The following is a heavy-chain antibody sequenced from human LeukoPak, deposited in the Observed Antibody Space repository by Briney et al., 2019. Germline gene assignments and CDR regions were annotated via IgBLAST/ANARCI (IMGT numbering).Heavy chain of an antibody. Sequence: SETLSLTCAVYGGSFSGYYWSWIRQPPGKGLEWIGEINHSGSTNYNPSLKSRVTISVDTSKNQFSLKLSSVTAADTAVYYCARDDYCSGGSCYSGGYGYWGQGTLVTVSS. CDR1: GGSFSGYY. D-gene: IGHD2-15*01. J-gene: IGHJ4*02. V-gene: IGHV4-34*01. CDR2: INHSGST. CDR3: ARDDYCSGGSCYSGGYGY.